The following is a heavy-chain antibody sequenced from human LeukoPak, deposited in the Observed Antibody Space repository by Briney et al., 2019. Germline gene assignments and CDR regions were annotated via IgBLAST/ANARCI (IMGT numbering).Heavy chain of an antibody. J-gene: IGHJ6*03. V-gene: IGHV3-21*01. Sequence: GGSLRLSCAASGFTFSSYSMNWVRQAPGKGLEWVSSISSSSSYIYYADSVKGRFTISRDNAKNSLYLQMNSLRAEDTAVYYCARALVQPYYYYYMTSGAKGPRSPSP. CDR1: GFTFSSYS. CDR2: ISSSSSYI. D-gene: IGHD6-13*01. CDR3: ARALVQPYYYYYMTS.